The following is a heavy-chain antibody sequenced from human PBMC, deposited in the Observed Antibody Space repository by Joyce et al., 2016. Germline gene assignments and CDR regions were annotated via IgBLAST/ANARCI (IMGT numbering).Heavy chain of an antibody. Sequence: QAQLVESGGGVVQPGGSLRLSCAASGFTFSDYSMHWFRQTPGKGVEWVALIPYAGDNTDYADSVNGRFTISRDNSKNTLYLQMNSLRPDDTALYYCTGSWGMDVWGQGTTVTVSS. CDR1: GFTFSDYS. V-gene: IGHV3-30*04. J-gene: IGHJ6*02. CDR3: TGSWGMDV. CDR2: IPYAGDNT.